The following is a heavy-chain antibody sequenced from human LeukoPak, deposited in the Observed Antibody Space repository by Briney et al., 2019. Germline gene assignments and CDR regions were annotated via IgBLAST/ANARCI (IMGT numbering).Heavy chain of an antibody. Sequence: GGSLRLSCAASGFIFSNYGMHWVRQAPGKGLEWVAVIWHDGSNKYYADSVKGRFTISRDNSKNTVYLQMNSLRAEDTAVYYCANNFDYWGQGTLVTVFS. J-gene: IGHJ4*02. CDR3: ANNFDY. CDR2: IWHDGSNK. V-gene: IGHV3-33*06. CDR1: GFIFSNYG.